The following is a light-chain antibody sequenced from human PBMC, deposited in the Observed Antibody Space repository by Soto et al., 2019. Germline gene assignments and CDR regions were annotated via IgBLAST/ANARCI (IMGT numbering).Light chain of an antibody. J-gene: IGKJ5*01. CDR3: QQYNKWPIT. CDR2: GAS. V-gene: IGKV3-15*01. Sequence: EVVLTQSPGSLSLSPGERATLSCRASETVSNNYLAWYQQKPGQSPRLLMHGASTRATGVPARFSGSGSGTEFTLTISSLQSADFAVYYCQQYNKWPITFGQGTRLEIK. CDR1: ETVSNN.